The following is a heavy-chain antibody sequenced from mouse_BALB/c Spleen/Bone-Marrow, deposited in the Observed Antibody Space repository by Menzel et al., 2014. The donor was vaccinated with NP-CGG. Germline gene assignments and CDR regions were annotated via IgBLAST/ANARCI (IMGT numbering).Heavy chain of an antibody. Sequence: VQLKESGAELVKSGASVKLSCTASGFNIKDYYMHWVKQRPEQGLEWIGWIDPENGDTEYAPKFQGKATMTADTSSNTAYLQLSSLTSEDTAVYYCNAQNYGYGAWFAYWGQGTPVTVSA. CDR1: GFNIKDYY. V-gene: IGHV14-4*02. D-gene: IGHD1-2*01. CDR2: IDPENGDT. J-gene: IGHJ3*01. CDR3: NAQNYGYGAWFAY.